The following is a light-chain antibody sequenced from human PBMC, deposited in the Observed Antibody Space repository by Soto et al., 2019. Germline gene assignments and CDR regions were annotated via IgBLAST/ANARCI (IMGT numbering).Light chain of an antibody. CDR3: QQYNKWPRWT. Sequence: EIVLTQSPGTLSLSPGERATLSCRASESVSSNLAGYEQKPCQAPRLRSYGASTRATDIPARFSGSGSGTEFTLTISSLQSEDFAVYYCQQYNKWPRWTFGQGTKVDIK. CDR1: ESVSSN. CDR2: GAS. V-gene: IGKV3-15*01. J-gene: IGKJ1*01.